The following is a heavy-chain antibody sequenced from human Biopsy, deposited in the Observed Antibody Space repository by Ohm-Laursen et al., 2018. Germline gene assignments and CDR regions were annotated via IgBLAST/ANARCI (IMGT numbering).Heavy chain of an antibody. Sequence: GTLSLTCTVSGGSLSSYSWSWIRQPAGKGLEWIGQIYTSGITNYNPSLKSRVTMSVDTSKNKFSLRVSSVTAADTAFYYCARDRDRRGWFDPWGQGTLVTVSS. J-gene: IGHJ5*02. V-gene: IGHV4-4*07. CDR3: ARDRDRRGWFDP. D-gene: IGHD1-14*01. CDR1: GGSLSSYS. CDR2: IYTSGIT.